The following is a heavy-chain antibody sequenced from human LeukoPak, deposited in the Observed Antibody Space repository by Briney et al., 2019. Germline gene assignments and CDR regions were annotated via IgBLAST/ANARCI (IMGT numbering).Heavy chain of an antibody. CDR3: ARGPSGVVPAAIRGSYFDY. CDR2: IYTSGST. V-gene: IGHV4-4*09. Sequence: PSETLSLTCTVSGGSISSYYWSWIRQPPGKGLEWIGYIYTSGSTNYNPSLKSRVTISVDTSKNQFSLKLSSVTAADTAVYYCARGPSGVVPAAIRGSYFDYWGQGTLVTVSS. J-gene: IGHJ4*02. D-gene: IGHD2-2*02. CDR1: GGSISSYY.